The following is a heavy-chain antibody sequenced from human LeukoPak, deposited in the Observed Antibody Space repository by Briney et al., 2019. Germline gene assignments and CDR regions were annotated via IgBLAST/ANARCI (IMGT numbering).Heavy chain of an antibody. V-gene: IGHV4-61*09. D-gene: IGHD2-2*02. J-gene: IGHJ5*02. CDR3: ARENYGVPAAIPGSMWFDP. CDR2: IYTSDTT. CDR1: GDSINSGNYY. Sequence: ASETLSLTCTVSGDSINSGNYYWSWIRQPAGRGLEWIGHIYTSDTTNYSPSLNNRVTISLDTSSHQFSLKLTSVTAADTAVYYCARENYGVPAAIPGSMWFDPWGQGTLVTVSS.